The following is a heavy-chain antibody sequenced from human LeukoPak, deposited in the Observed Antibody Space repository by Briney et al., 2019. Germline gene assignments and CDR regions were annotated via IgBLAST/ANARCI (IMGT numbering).Heavy chain of an antibody. CDR1: GYRFTSYG. CDR2: VSTYNDKK. D-gene: IGHD1-26*01. CDR3: ARHSGSYAFDY. V-gene: IGHV1-18*01. Sequence: GASVKVSCKTSGYRFTSYGISWVRQAPGQGLKWMGWVSTYNDKKDFAQKFQGRVIMTTDTSTTTAYMELGSLRSDDTAVYYCARHSGSYAFDYWGQGTLVTVSS. J-gene: IGHJ4*02.